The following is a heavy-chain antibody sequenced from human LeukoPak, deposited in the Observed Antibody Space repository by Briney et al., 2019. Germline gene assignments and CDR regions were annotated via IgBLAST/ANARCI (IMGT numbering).Heavy chain of an antibody. Sequence: ASVKVSCKVSGYTLTELSMHWVRQAPGKGLEWMGGFDPEDGETIYAQKFQGRVTMTEDTSTDTAYMELSSLRSEDTAVYYCATVRYYYDSSGYYYVKAPFDYWGQGTLVTVSS. J-gene: IGHJ4*02. V-gene: IGHV1-24*01. CDR3: ATVRYYYDSSGYYYVKAPFDY. CDR2: FDPEDGET. CDR1: GYTLTELS. D-gene: IGHD3-22*01.